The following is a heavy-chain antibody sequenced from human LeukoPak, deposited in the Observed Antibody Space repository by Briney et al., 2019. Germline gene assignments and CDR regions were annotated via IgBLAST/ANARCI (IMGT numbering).Heavy chain of an antibody. CDR1: GGTFSSYA. V-gene: IGHV1-69*04. Sequence: SVKVSCKASGGTFSSYAISWVRQAPGQGLEWMGRIIPILGIANYAQKFQGRVTITADKTTTTAYMELSSLKSEDTALYYCARGKGFVGHFDYWGQGTLVTVSS. D-gene: IGHD3-3*01. CDR2: IIPILGIA. CDR3: ARGKGFVGHFDY. J-gene: IGHJ4*02.